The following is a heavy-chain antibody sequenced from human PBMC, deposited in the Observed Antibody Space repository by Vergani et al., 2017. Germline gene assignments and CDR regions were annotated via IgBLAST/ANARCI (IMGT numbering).Heavy chain of an antibody. D-gene: IGHD3-22*01. Sequence: VQLVESGGGLVQPGGSLRLSCAASGFTFSSYGMHWVRQAPGKGLEWVAVISYDGSNKYYADSVKGRFTISRDNSKNTLYLQMNSLRAEDTAVYYCAKGHYDSSGYLYYWGQGTLVTVSS. CDR1: GFTFSSYG. J-gene: IGHJ4*02. CDR2: ISYDGSNK. V-gene: IGHV3-30*18. CDR3: AKGHYDSSGYLYY.